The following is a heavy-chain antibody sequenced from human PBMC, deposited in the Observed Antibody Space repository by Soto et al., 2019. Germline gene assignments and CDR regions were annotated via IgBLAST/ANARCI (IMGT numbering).Heavy chain of an antibody. V-gene: IGHV4-59*01. J-gene: IGHJ6*02. Sequence: SXTLSLTCTVSGGSISRYYCSWIEQPPGKGLEWIAYMYNTGSTVYNPPFKSRVTISVDTSKNQFSLKLNSVTAADKAVYYCARDLWGYCGTDCYPLDVWGQGTTVTVSS. D-gene: IGHD2-21*02. CDR3: ARDLWGYCGTDCYPLDV. CDR2: MYNTGST. CDR1: GGSISRYY.